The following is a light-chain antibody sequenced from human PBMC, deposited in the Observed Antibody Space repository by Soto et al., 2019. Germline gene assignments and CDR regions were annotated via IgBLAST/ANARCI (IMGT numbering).Light chain of an antibody. CDR1: TSNIGSNL. CDR2: TNN. CDR3: AVWDDSLAIYV. Sequence: QAVVTRSPSASGTPGQRVTISCSGTTSNIGSNLVSWYQQLPGTAPNLLIHTNNKRPSGVPDRFTGSKSGTSASLAISGLQSEDEADYFCAVWDDSLAIYVFGTATKLTVL. J-gene: IGLJ1*01. V-gene: IGLV1-44*01.